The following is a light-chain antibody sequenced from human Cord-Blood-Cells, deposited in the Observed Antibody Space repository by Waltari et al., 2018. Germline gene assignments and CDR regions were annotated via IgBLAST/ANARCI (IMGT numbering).Light chain of an antibody. V-gene: IGKV3-15*01. CDR2: GAS. CDR3: QQYNNWPPLT. CDR1: QSVSSN. J-gene: IGKJ4*01. Sequence: EIVMTQSPATLPVPPGERATLSCRASQSVSSNLAWYQQKPGQAPRLLIYGASTRATGIPARFSGSGSWTEFTLTISSLQSEDFAVYYCQQYNNWPPLTFGGGTKVEIK.